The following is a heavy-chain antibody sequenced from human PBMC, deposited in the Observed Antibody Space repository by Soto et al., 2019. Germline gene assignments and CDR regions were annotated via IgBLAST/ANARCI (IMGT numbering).Heavy chain of an antibody. Sequence: GSLRLSCAASGFTFSSYAMSWVRQALGKGLEWVSAISGSGGSTYYADSVKGRFTISRDNSKNTLYLQMNSLRAEDTAVYYCAKAGDHCSSTSCYTDTAFYGMDVWGQGTTVTV. CDR3: AKAGDHCSSTSCYTDTAFYGMDV. J-gene: IGHJ6*02. V-gene: IGHV3-23*01. CDR1: GFTFSSYA. D-gene: IGHD2-2*02. CDR2: ISGSGGST.